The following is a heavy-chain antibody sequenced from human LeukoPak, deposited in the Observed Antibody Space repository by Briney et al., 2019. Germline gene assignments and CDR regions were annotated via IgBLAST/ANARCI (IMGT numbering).Heavy chain of an antibody. CDR2: ISAYKGNT. V-gene: IGHV1-18*01. Sequence: ASVKVSCKASGYTFTSYGISWVRQAPGQGLEWMGWISAYKGNTNYAQKLQGRVTMTTDTSTSTAYMELRSLRSDDTAVYYCARDRVAYCGGDCYSEWFDPWGQGALVTVSS. CDR3: ARDRVAYCGGDCYSEWFDP. CDR1: GYTFTSYG. J-gene: IGHJ5*02. D-gene: IGHD2-21*02.